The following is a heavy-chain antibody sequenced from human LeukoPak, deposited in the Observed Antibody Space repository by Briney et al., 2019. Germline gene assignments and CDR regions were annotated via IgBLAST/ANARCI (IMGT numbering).Heavy chain of an antibody. CDR1: VGTFSVYA. J-gene: IGHJ5*02. V-gene: IGHV1-69*04. D-gene: IGHD3-10*01. CDR2: IIPIFGIA. CDR3: ARDLGYGSGSYFPNWFDT. Sequence: SLNVSCTASVGTFSVYAISWVRHAPRQGLEWMGRIIPIFGIANYAQKFQGRVTITADKSTSTAYMGLSSLRSEDTAVYYCARDLGYGSGSYFPNWFDTWGQGTLVTVSS.